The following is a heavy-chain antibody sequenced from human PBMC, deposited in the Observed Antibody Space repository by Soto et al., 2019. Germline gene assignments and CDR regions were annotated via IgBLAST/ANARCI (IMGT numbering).Heavy chain of an antibody. J-gene: IGHJ4*02. V-gene: IGHV3-23*01. CDR1: GFTFSNYA. D-gene: IGHD3-10*01. CDR3: AKRTAGTHPFAY. Sequence: PGGCLGLACAASGFTFSNYAMDWVRQAPGKGLEWVSGIGVSGTGTYYADSVKGRFTISRDNSKNTVYLQMNSLRVDDTAVYYCAKRTAGTHPFAYWGQGTLVTVSS. CDR2: IGVSGTGT.